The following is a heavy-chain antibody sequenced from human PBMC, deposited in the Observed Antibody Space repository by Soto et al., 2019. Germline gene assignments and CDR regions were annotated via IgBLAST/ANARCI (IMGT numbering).Heavy chain of an antibody. CDR1: GGTFSSYA. CDR3: ARTDSSTTYGMDV. Sequence: GASVKVSCKASGGTFSSYAISWVRQAPGQGLEWMGGIIPIFGTANYAQKFQGRVTITADESTSTAYMELSSLRSEDTAVYYCARTDSSTTYGMDVWGQGTTVTVSS. J-gene: IGHJ6*02. V-gene: IGHV1-69*13. D-gene: IGHD3-22*01. CDR2: IIPIFGTA.